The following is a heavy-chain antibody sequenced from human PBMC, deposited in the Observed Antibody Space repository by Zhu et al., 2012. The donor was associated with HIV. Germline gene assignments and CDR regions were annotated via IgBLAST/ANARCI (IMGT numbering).Heavy chain of an antibody. J-gene: IGHJ2*01. Sequence: QVQLQQWGAGLVKPSETLSLTCTVYYGSFSGYYYSWIRQSPGKGPEWIGEIDHSGSTDYNPSLKTRVTISVDTSKYEVSLKVSSVTAADTAVYYCARRGSRYSVPSLWGLAPWSLSPQ. CDR1: YGSFSGYY. CDR2: IDHSGST. D-gene: IGHD2-15*01. V-gene: IGHV4-34*01. CDR3: ARRGSRYSVPSL.